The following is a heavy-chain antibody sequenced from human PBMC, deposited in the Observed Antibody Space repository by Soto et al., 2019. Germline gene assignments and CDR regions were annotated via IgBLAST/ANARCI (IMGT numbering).Heavy chain of an antibody. D-gene: IGHD2-15*01. CDR1: GYTYTGYY. Sequence: GASVKLSCKDSGYTYTGYYMHWVRQAPGQGLEWMGWINPNSGGTNYAQKFQGWVTMTRDTSISTAYMELSSVTAADTAVYYCARGSVVAATLFDYWGQGTLVTVSS. V-gene: IGHV1-2*04. CDR3: ARGSVVAATLFDY. J-gene: IGHJ4*02. CDR2: INPNSGGT.